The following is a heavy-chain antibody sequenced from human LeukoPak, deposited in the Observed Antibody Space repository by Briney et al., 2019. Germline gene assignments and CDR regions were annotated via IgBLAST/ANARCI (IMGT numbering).Heavy chain of an antibody. CDR3: ARDDLDCSGGTCYPDDY. CDR2: ISAYNGNT. CDR1: GYTFSSYG. Sequence: ASVKLSCKASGYTFSSYGISWVRQAPGQGLEWMGWISAYNGNTNYAQKLQGGVTMTTDTSTSTAYMELRSLRSDDTAMYYCARDDLDCSGGTCYPDDYWGQGTLVTVSS. V-gene: IGHV1-18*01. D-gene: IGHD2-15*01. J-gene: IGHJ4*02.